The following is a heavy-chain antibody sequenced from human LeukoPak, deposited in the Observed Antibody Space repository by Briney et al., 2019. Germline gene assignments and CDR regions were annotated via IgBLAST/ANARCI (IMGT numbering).Heavy chain of an antibody. CDR3: SRDRSATFYDSSGYYYYCYMDV. D-gene: IGHD3-22*01. Sequence: AGGSLRLSCAASGFTFSSYWMSWVRQAPGKGLEWVANIKQDGSEKYYVDPVKGRFTISRDNAKNSLFLQMNSLRAEDTAVYYCSRDRSATFYDSSGYYYYCYMDVWGKGTTVTVSS. V-gene: IGHV3-7*01. CDR2: IKQDGSEK. J-gene: IGHJ6*03. CDR1: GFTFSSYW.